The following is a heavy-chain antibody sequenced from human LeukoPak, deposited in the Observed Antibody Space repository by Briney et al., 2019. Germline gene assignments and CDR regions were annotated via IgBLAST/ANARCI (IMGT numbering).Heavy chain of an antibody. V-gene: IGHV3-48*03. CDR3: ARDSSGYDAYGYYYYGMDV. CDR2: ISSSGSTI. Sequence: PGGSLRLSCAASGFTFSSYEMNWVRQAPGKGLEWVSYISSSGSTIYYADSVKGRFTISRDNAKNSLNLQMNSLRAEDTAVYYCARDSSGYDAYGYYYYGMDVWGQGTTVTVSS. CDR1: GFTFSSYE. J-gene: IGHJ6*02. D-gene: IGHD5-12*01.